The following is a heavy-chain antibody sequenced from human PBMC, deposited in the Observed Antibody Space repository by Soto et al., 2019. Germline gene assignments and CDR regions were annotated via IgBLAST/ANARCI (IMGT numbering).Heavy chain of an antibody. CDR3: AREEQLISVAFDP. CDR2: IIPIFGTA. CDR1: GGTFSSYA. D-gene: IGHD2-2*01. Sequence: SVKVSCKASGGTFSSYAISWVRQAPGQGLEWMGGIIPIFGTANYAQKFQGRVTITADESTSTAYMELSSLRSEDTAVYYCAREEQLISVAFDPWGQGTLVTVSS. J-gene: IGHJ5*02. V-gene: IGHV1-69*13.